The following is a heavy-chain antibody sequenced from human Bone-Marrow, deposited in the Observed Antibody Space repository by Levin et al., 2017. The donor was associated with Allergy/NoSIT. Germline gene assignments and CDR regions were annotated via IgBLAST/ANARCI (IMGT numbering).Heavy chain of an antibody. CDR2: IHSNSGGT. V-gene: IGHV1-2*02. Sequence: ASVKVSCKASGYTFTGYYIHWVRQAPGQGLEWMGWIHSNSGGTKYPQKFQGRVTMTRDTSISTAYMELSRLRSDDTAIYYCARVTVLPAAFDSGPDYNYGMDVWGQGTTVTVPS. J-gene: IGHJ6*02. CDR3: ARVTVLPAAFDSGPDYNYGMDV. D-gene: IGHD2-2*01. CDR1: GYTFTGYY.